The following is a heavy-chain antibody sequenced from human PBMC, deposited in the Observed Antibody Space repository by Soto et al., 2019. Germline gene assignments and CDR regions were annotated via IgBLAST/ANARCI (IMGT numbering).Heavy chain of an antibody. D-gene: IGHD2-2*01. CDR2: IYHSGST. J-gene: IGHJ5*02. CDR1: GGSISSGGYS. CDR3: ARVPDR. V-gene: IGHV4-30-2*01. Sequence: TLSLTCAVSGGSISSGGYSWSWVRQPPGKGLEWIGYIYHSGSTYYNPSLKSRVSISLDTSKNQFSLKLSSVTAADTAVYYCARVPDRWGQGTLVTVSS.